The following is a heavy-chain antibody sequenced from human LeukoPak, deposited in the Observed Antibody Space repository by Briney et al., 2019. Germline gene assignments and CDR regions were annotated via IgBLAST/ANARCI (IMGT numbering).Heavy chain of an antibody. CDR3: ASHVDTAMVLRDY. J-gene: IGHJ4*02. Sequence: PSETLSLTCAVYGGSFSGYYWSWIRQPPGKGLEWIGEINHSGSTNYNPSLKSRVTISVDTSKNQFSLKLSSVTAADTAVYYCASHVDTAMVLRDYWGQGTPVTVSS. CDR1: GGSFSGYY. D-gene: IGHD5-18*01. CDR2: INHSGST. V-gene: IGHV4-34*01.